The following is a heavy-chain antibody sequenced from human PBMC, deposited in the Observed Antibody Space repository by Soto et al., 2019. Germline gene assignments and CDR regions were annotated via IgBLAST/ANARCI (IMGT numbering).Heavy chain of an antibody. CDR1: GLTVSTNP. J-gene: IGHJ4*02. CDR3: ARDGSGH. CDR2: IYTGGGT. V-gene: IGHV3-66*01. Sequence: EVQLVESGGGLVQPGGSLRLSCAASGLTVSTNPMSWVRQAPGKGLEWVSVIYTGGGTHYADSVKGRFTISRDHSKNTVTLEMNSLRPEDTAVYYCARDGSGHWGQGTLVTVSS.